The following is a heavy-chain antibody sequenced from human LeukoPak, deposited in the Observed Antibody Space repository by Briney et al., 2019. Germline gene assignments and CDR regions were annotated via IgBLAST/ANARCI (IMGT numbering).Heavy chain of an antibody. D-gene: IGHD3-3*01. Sequence: ASVKVSCTTSGYTFSDYYMHWLRQAPGQGPEWMGWISPNSGDTNYAQKFRDRVTITRDTSTRTVYMEMRRLRLNDTARYYCARDGGLDFWGQGTQVTVSS. CDR2: ISPNSGDT. CDR3: ARDGGLDF. CDR1: GYTFSDYY. J-gene: IGHJ4*02. V-gene: IGHV1-2*02.